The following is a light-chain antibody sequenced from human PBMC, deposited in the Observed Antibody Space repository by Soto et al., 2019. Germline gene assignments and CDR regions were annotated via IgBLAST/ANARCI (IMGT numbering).Light chain of an antibody. V-gene: IGKV4-1*01. CDR1: QSVLYSSKNKNY. CDR3: RQYYSPPQP. CDR2: WSS. Sequence: DIVMTQSPDSLAVSLGERATINCKSIQSVLYSSKNKNYLAWYQQKPGQPPKLLIYWSSTRESGVPDRFSGSGCGTDFTLTISSLQDEDVPVYCGRQYYSPPQPFGQGTKVDIK. J-gene: IGKJ1*01.